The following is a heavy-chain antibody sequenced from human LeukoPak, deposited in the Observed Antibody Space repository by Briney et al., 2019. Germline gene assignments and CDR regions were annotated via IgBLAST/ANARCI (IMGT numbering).Heavy chain of an antibody. CDR2: IWDDGSNK. CDR1: GFVFSSFG. J-gene: IGHJ6*03. V-gene: IGHV3-33*01. D-gene: IGHD2-15*01. CDR3: ASAPFFCSGGSCPYYMDV. Sequence: GGSLRLSCAASGFVFSSFGMHWVRQAPGKGLEWVAVIWDDGSNKYYADSVKGRFTITRDNSQNTLYLQMYSLRAEDTAVYYCASAPFFCSGGSCPYYMDVWGKGTTVTVSS.